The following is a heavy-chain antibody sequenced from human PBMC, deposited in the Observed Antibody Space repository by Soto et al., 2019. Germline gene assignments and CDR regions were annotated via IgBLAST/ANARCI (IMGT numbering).Heavy chain of an antibody. J-gene: IGHJ4*02. D-gene: IGHD4-17*01. V-gene: IGHV3-33*01. Sequence: QVQLVESGGGVVQPGRSLRLSCAASGFTFSSYGMHWVRQAPGKGLEWVAVIWYDGSNKYYADSVKGRFTISRDNSKNTLDLQMNSLRAEDTAVYYCARGGGYYGDDEFDYWGQGTLVTVSS. CDR2: IWYDGSNK. CDR3: ARGGGYYGDDEFDY. CDR1: GFTFSSYG.